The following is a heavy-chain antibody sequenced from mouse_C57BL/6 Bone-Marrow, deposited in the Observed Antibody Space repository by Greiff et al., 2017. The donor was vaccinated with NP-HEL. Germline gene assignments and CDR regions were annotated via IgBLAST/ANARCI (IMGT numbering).Heavy chain of an antibody. Sequence: QVQLQQSGPELVKPGASVKISCKASGYAFSSSWMNWVKQRPGKGLEWIGRIYPGDGDTNYNGQFKGKATLTADKSSSTAYMQLSSLTSEDSAVYFCARYYYSNSFAYWGQGTLVTVSA. J-gene: IGHJ3*01. V-gene: IGHV1-82*01. CDR2: IYPGDGDT. CDR3: ARYYYSNSFAY. D-gene: IGHD2-5*01. CDR1: GYAFSSSW.